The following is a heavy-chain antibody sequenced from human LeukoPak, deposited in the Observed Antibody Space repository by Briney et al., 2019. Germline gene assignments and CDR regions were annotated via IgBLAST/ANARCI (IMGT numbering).Heavy chain of an antibody. CDR1: GFTFSSYA. Sequence: QSGGSLRLSCAASGFTFSSYAMSWVRQAPGKGLEWVSAISGSGGSTYYADSVKGRFTISRDNSKNTLYLQMNSLRAEDTAVYYCAKGPNYDFWRGYSSGYFDYWGQGTLVTVSS. D-gene: IGHD3-3*01. CDR2: ISGSGGST. CDR3: AKGPNYDFWRGYSSGYFDY. V-gene: IGHV3-23*01. J-gene: IGHJ4*02.